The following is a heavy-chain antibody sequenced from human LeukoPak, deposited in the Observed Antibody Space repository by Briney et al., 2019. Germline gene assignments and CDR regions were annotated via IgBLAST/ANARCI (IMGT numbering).Heavy chain of an antibody. D-gene: IGHD2-15*01. CDR3: ARDPYYCSGGSCYVAEYFQH. CDR1: GGTFSSYA. V-gene: IGHV1-69*13. CDR2: IIPIFGTA. Sequence: SVKVSCKASGGTFSSYAISWVRQAPGRGLEWMGGIIPIFGTANYAQKFQGRVTITADESTSTAYMELSSLRSEDTAVYYCARDPYYCSGGSCYVAEYFQHWGQGTLVTVSS. J-gene: IGHJ1*01.